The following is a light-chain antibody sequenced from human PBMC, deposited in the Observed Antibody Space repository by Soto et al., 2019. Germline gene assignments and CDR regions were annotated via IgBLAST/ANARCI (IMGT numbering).Light chain of an antibody. Sequence: QSALTQPASVSGSPGQSITISCTGTRRDVDGYNYVSWYQQYSGKSPKLLIYEVTHRPSGVSNRFSGSKSGNTASLTISGLQAEDEADYYCSSYTISNTLPFVFGTGTKVTVL. CDR3: SSYTISNTLPFV. J-gene: IGLJ1*01. V-gene: IGLV2-14*01. CDR2: EVT. CDR1: RRDVDGYNY.